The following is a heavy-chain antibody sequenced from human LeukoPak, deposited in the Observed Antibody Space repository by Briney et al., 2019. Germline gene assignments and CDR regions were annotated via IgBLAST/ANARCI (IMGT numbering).Heavy chain of an antibody. D-gene: IGHD3-10*01. CDR1: GFTFSSYA. V-gene: IGHV3-30*04. Sequence: GGSLRLSCAATGFTFSSYAMHWVRQAPGKGLEWVAVISYDGSNKYYADSVKGRFTISRDNSKNTLYLQMNSLRAEDTAVYYCASGYGSGSYGAFDIWGQGTMATVSS. CDR3: ASGYGSGSYGAFDI. J-gene: IGHJ3*02. CDR2: ISYDGSNK.